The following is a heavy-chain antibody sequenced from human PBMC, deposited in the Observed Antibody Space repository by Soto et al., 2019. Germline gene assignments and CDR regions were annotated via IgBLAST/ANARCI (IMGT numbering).Heavy chain of an antibody. Sequence: QVQLQQWGAGLLKPSETLSLTCAVYGGSFSGYYWSWIRQPPGKGLEWIGEINHSGSTNYNPSLKSRVTISVDTSKNQFSLKLSSVTAADTAVYYCARGGGGRVRGVLWFDPWGQGTLVTVSS. CDR2: INHSGST. J-gene: IGHJ5*02. V-gene: IGHV4-34*01. CDR1: GGSFSGYY. D-gene: IGHD3-10*01. CDR3: ARGGGGRVRGVLWFDP.